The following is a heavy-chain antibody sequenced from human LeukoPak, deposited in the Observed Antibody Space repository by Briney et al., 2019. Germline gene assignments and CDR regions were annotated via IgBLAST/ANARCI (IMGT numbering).Heavy chain of an antibody. D-gene: IGHD2-21*02. J-gene: IGHJ6*02. Sequence: GGSLRLSCAASGFTVSSNYMSWVRQAPGKGLEWVSVIYSGGSTYYADSVKGRFTISRDNSKNTLYLQMNNLRVEDTAVYYCAREEVVTATTYYYGMDVWGQGTTVTVSS. CDR3: AREEVVTATTYYYGMDV. CDR1: GFTVSSNY. CDR2: IYSGGST. V-gene: IGHV3-53*01.